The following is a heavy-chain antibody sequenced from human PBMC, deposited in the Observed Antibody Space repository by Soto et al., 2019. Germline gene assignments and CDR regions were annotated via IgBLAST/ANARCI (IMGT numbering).Heavy chain of an antibody. V-gene: IGHV4-59*08. CDR3: AINADV. J-gene: IGHJ6*02. Sequence: QVQLQESGPGLVKPSETLSLICTVSGGSISGHFWSWIRQPPGKRLEWIGNIYDGVTTNYNPSLKSRVTVSLDTSKRQFSLKLNSVTAADTAMYYCAINADVWGQGTTVTVSS. CDR2: IYDGVTT. CDR1: GGSISGHF.